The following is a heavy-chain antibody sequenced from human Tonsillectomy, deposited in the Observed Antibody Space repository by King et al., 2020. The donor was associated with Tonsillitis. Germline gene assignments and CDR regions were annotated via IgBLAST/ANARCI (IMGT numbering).Heavy chain of an antibody. CDR3: ARAGSGLTSGMDV. J-gene: IGHJ6*02. V-gene: IGHV1-69*01. Sequence: QLVQSGAEVKKPGSSVKVSCKASGGTFSSYGISWVRQAPGQGLEWMGGIIPIFGTANYPQKFHGRVTITADESTTTAYMELSSLRSEDTAVYYWARAGSGLTSGMDVWGQGTTVTVSS. CDR1: GGTFSSYG. D-gene: IGHD3-10*01. CDR2: IIPIFGTA.